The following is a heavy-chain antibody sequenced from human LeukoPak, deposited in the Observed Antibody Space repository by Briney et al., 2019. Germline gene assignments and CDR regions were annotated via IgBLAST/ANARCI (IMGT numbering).Heavy chain of an antibody. CDR1: GFTFSYHW. CDR2: IKNDGTVK. J-gene: IGHJ4*02. Sequence: GGSLRLSCAASGFTFSYHWMTWVRQAPGKGLEWVANIKNDGTVKNYVDSVKGRFTISRDNAKNSLYLQMNSLRAEDTAVYYCARDPSSLRDSFDYWGQGTLVTVSS. V-gene: IGHV3-7*01. CDR3: ARDPSSLRDSFDY.